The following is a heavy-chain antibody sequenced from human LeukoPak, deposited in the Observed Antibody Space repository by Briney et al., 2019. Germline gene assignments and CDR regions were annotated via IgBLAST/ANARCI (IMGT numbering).Heavy chain of an antibody. CDR3: AKDMVITFGGVIVPLDY. J-gene: IGHJ4*02. Sequence: GGSLRLSCAASGFTFDDYAMQWVRQAPGKGLEWVSGISWNSGRIGYADSVKGRFTISRDNAKNSLYLQMNSLRAEDTALYYCAKDMVITFGGVIVPLDYWGQGTLVTVSS. V-gene: IGHV3-9*01. CDR1: GFTFDDYA. D-gene: IGHD3-16*02. CDR2: ISWNSGRI.